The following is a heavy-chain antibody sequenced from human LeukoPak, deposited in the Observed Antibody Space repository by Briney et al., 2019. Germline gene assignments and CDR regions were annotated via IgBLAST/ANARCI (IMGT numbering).Heavy chain of an antibody. CDR1: GVSISNYY. CDR3: ARAVGVGRGTYFDL. D-gene: IGHD1-1*01. CDR2: IYYSGST. J-gene: IGHJ2*01. V-gene: IGHV4-59*12. Sequence: SETLSLTCTVSGVSISNYYWSWIRQPPGKGREWIGYIYYSGSTNYNPSLKSRVTISVDTSKNQFSLKLRSVTAADTAVYYCARAVGVGRGTYFDLWGRGTLVTVSS.